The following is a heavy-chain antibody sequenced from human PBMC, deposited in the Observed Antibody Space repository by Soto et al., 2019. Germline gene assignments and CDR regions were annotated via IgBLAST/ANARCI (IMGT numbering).Heavy chain of an antibody. Sequence: QVQLVQSGAEVKKPGSSVKVSCKASGGTFSSYAISWVRQAPGQGLEWMGGIIPIFGTANYAQKFQGRVTITADASTITAYMSRSRLRFEDTGVYYCAIDERDDSVSYGMDVWGQGTTFTVS. CDR3: AIDERDDSVSYGMDV. CDR2: IIPIFGTA. J-gene: IGHJ6*02. V-gene: IGHV1-69*01. CDR1: GGTFSSYA. D-gene: IGHD3-3*01.